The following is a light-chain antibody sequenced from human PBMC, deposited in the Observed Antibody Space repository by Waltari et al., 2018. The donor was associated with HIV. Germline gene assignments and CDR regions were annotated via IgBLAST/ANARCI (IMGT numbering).Light chain of an antibody. Sequence: QSVLTQPPSASGTPGQRVTISCSGSYSNIGSDTVYCYQHLPGTAPKLLIYKNIQRPSGVPDRFSGSKSGASAYLAISGLRSEDEADYYCTGWDASLSEYVFGPGTRVTV. CDR1: YSNIGSDT. J-gene: IGLJ1*01. V-gene: IGLV1-47*01. CDR3: TGWDASLSEYV. CDR2: KNI.